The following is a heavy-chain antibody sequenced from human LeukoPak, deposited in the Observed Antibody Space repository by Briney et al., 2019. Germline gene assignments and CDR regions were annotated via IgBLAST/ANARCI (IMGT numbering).Heavy chain of an antibody. J-gene: IGHJ6*02. Sequence: GGSLRLSCAASGFTFSNAWMSWVRQAPGKGLEWVGRIKSKTDGGTTDYAAPVKGRFTISRDDSKNTLYLQMNSLKTEDTAVYYCARGWYCSGAPSACYYYGMDVWGQGTTVTVSS. D-gene: IGHD2-15*01. V-gene: IGHV3-15*01. CDR3: ARGWYCSGAPSACYYYGMDV. CDR2: IKSKTDGGTT. CDR1: GFTFSNAW.